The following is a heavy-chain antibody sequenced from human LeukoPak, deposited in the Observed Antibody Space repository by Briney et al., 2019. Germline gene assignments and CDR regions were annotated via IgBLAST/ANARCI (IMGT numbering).Heavy chain of an antibody. J-gene: IGHJ4*02. CDR2: ISGSGGST. Sequence: GGSLRLSCAASGFTFSSYAMSWVRQAPGKGLEWVSAISGSGGSTYYADSVKGWFTISRDNSKNTLYLQMNSLRAEDTAVYYCAKSPATVVTPGPFDYWGQGTLVTVSS. V-gene: IGHV3-23*01. D-gene: IGHD4-23*01. CDR3: AKSPATVVTPGPFDY. CDR1: GFTFSSYA.